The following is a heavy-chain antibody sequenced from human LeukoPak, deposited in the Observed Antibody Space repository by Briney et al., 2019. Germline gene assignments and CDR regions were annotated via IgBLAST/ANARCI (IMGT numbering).Heavy chain of an antibody. V-gene: IGHV1-2*06. CDR1: GYTFTGYY. CDR2: INPNSGGT. CDR3: ARGQMATPFDP. Sequence: EASVKVSCKASGYTFTGYYMHWVRQAPGQGLEWMGRINPNSGGTNYAQKFQDRVTMTRDTSISTAYMELSRLRSDDTAVYYCARGQMATPFDPWGQGTLVTVSS. J-gene: IGHJ5*02. D-gene: IGHD5-24*01.